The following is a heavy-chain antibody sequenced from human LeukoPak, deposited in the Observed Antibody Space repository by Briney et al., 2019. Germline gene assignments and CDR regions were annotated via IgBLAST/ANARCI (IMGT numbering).Heavy chain of an antibody. CDR3: ARARNEDTIFGVVTYDYFDY. V-gene: IGHV3-21*01. CDR1: GFTFRSYS. J-gene: IGHJ4*02. D-gene: IGHD3-3*01. CDR2: ISSSSSYI. Sequence: PGGSLRLSCAASGFTFRSYSMNWVRQAPGKGLEWVSSISSSSSYIYYADSVKGRFTISRDNAKNSLYLQMNRLRAEDTAVYYCARARNEDTIFGVVTYDYFDYWGQGTLVTVSS.